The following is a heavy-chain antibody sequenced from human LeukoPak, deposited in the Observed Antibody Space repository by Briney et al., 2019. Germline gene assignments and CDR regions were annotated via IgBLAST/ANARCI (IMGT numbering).Heavy chain of an antibody. Sequence: SETLSLTCAVYGGSFSGYYWSWIRQPPGKGLEWIGEINHSGSTNYNPSLKSRVTISVDTSKNQFSLKLSSVTAADTAVYYCARRKSSSWYQGYFDYWGQGTLVTVSS. V-gene: IGHV4-34*01. CDR2: INHSGST. J-gene: IGHJ4*02. CDR1: GGSFSGYY. D-gene: IGHD6-13*01. CDR3: ARRKSSSWYQGYFDY.